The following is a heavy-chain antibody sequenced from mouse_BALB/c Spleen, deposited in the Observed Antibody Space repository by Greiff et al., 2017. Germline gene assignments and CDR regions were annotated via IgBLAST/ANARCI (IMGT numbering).Heavy chain of an antibody. CDR2: ISSGSSTI. CDR1: GFTFSSFG. V-gene: IGHV5-17*02. D-gene: IGHD2-4*01. CDR3: ARSYDYDGVAY. J-gene: IGHJ3*01. Sequence: EVKLVESGGGLVQPGGSRKLSCAASGFTFSSFGMHWVRQAPEKGLEWVAYISSGSSTIYYADTVKGRFTISRDNPKNTLFLQMTSLRSEDTAMYYCARSYDYDGVAYWGQGTLVTVSA.